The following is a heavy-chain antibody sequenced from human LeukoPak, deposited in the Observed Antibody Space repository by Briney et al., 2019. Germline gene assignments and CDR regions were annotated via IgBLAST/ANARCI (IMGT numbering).Heavy chain of an antibody. Sequence: GGSLRLSCAASGFTFSSYAMSWVRQAPGKGLEWVSLISGSGRPYYADSVKGRFTISRDNSKNTLYLQMNSLRAEDTALYHCAKDKEHSDNVWGTFDYWGQGTLVTVSS. D-gene: IGHD3-16*01. CDR1: GFTFSSYA. V-gene: IGHV3-23*01. CDR3: AKDKEHSDNVWGTFDY. J-gene: IGHJ4*02. CDR2: ISGSGRP.